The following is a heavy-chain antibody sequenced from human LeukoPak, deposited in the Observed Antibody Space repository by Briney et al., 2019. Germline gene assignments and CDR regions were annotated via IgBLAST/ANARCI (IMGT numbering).Heavy chain of an antibody. Sequence: GGSLRLSCAASGFTFSSYSMNWVRQAPGKGLEWVSSISSSSSYIYYADSVKGRFTISRDNAKNSLYLQMNSLRAEDTAVYYCAREDIAAAAMGGIDYWGQGTLVTVSS. CDR3: AREDIAAAAMGGIDY. J-gene: IGHJ4*02. V-gene: IGHV3-21*01. CDR1: GFTFSSYS. D-gene: IGHD6-13*01. CDR2: ISSSSSYI.